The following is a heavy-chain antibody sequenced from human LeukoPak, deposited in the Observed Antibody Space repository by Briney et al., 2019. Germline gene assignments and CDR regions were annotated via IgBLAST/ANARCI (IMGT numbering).Heavy chain of an antibody. CDR3: VKESAADATFHFDS. D-gene: IGHD6-13*01. CDR1: GFTFSSYW. V-gene: IGHV3-33*06. CDR2: LWSDGNTA. J-gene: IGHJ4*02. Sequence: GGSLRLSCAASGFTFSSYWMSWVRQVPGNGLEWVAVLWSDGNTAHYADSVKGRFTISRDSSENTLYLQMNSLRSEDTAVYYCVKESAADATFHFDSWGQGTLVTVSS.